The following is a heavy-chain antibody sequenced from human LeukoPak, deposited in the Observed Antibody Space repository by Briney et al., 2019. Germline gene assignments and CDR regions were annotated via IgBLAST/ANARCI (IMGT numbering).Heavy chain of an antibody. CDR1: GGSISSSNW. J-gene: IGHJ6*04. V-gene: IGHV4-4*02. Sequence: SGTLSLTCAVSGGSISSSNWWSWVRQPPGKGLEWIGEIYHSGSTNYNPSLKSRVTISVDKSKNQFSLKLSSVTAADTAVYYCARDLGYCSGGSCLYGMDVWGKGTTVTVSS. CDR2: IYHSGST. D-gene: IGHD2-15*01. CDR3: ARDLGYCSGGSCLYGMDV.